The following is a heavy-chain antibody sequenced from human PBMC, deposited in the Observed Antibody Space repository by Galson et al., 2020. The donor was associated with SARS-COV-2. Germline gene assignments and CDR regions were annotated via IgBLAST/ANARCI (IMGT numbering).Heavy chain of an antibody. CDR2: IYYRGNT. V-gene: IGHV4-39*01. CDR3: TRSAYYFYSSGKRYYYGMDV. Sequence: ETSETLSLTCSVSGGSISADNDYWGWIRQPPGKGLEWIGSIYYRGNTYYNPSFKSRVTISVDTSRNQFFLRLSSVTAADTAVYYCTRSAYYFYSSGKRYYYGMDVWGQGTTVTVSS. J-gene: IGHJ6*02. D-gene: IGHD3-22*01. CDR1: GGSISADNDY.